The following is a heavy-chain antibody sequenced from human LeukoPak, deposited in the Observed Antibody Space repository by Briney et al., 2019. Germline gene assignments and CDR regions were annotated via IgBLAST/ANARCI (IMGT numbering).Heavy chain of an antibody. J-gene: IGHJ5*02. CDR3: ARVVPAAIGRFDP. Sequence: PSETLSLTCTASGGSICSYYWSWVRQPPRKGVEWIGYIYSSGSINYNPSLKSRVTISVDNSKNPFSLKLSSVTAADTAVYYCARVVPAAIGRFDPWGQGTLVTVSS. V-gene: IGHV4-4*09. CDR2: IYSSGSI. CDR1: GGSICSYY. D-gene: IGHD2-2*02.